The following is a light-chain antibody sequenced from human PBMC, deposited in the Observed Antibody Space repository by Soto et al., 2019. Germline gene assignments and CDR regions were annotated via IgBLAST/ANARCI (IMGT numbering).Light chain of an antibody. CDR2: AAS. CDR3: QQSYSTLWT. CDR1: QSISSY. V-gene: IGKV1-39*01. J-gene: IGKJ1*01. Sequence: IHMTQSASSLSASVGYRVTIPCRASQSISSYLNWYQQKQGKAPKLLIYAASSLQSGVPSRFSGSGYGTDFNLTISSLQPEDFATYYCQQSYSTLWTFGQGTKVDIK.